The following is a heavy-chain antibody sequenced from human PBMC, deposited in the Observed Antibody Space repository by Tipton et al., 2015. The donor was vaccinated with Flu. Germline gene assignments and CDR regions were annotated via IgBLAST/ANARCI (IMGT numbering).Heavy chain of an antibody. V-gene: IGHV3-30*02. CDR3: AKSGGFDS. J-gene: IGHJ4*02. Sequence: SLRLSCAASGFTFRTNGMHWVRQAPGKGLEWVAHIRSDETTEYADSVKGRFTISRANSKDMLYLQMNSLRAEDTAVFYCAKSGGFDSWNQGALVIVSS. CDR2: IRSDETTE. CDR1: GFTFRTNG. D-gene: IGHD1-26*01.